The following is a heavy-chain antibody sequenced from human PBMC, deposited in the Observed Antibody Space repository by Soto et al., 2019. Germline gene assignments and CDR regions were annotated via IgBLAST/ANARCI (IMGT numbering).Heavy chain of an antibody. CDR3: ARVTREYGDSRFDY. D-gene: IGHD2-21*02. J-gene: IGHJ4*02. CDR1: GGSIKNGDNY. V-gene: IGHV4-31*03. Sequence: QVQLQESGPGLVKPSETLSLTCTVSGGSIKNGDNYWSWIRQFAGKGLEWIGYIYNNGATYYNPSLKSRVTISVDTSKTQFSLNLSSVTAADTALYYCARVTREYGDSRFDYWGQGSLVTVSS. CDR2: IYNNGAT.